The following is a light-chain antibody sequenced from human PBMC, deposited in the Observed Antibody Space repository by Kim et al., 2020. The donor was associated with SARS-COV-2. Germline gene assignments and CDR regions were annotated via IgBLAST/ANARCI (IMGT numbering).Light chain of an antibody. CDR1: KLGDKY. CDR3: QAWDSSTVV. CDR2: QDN. V-gene: IGLV3-1*01. Sequence: VSPGPTASITCSGDKLGDKYACWYQQKPGQSPVLVIYQDNKRPSGIPERFSGSNSGNTATLTISGTQAMDEADYYCQAWDSSTVVFGGGTQLTVL. J-gene: IGLJ2*01.